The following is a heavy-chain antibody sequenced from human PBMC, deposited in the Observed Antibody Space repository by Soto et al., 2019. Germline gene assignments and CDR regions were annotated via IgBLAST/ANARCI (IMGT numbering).Heavy chain of an antibody. CDR3: ANIDTAMVTGLHPTLLYDY. CDR2: IKQDGSEK. D-gene: IGHD5-18*01. V-gene: IGHV3-7*01. CDR1: GFTFSSYW. Sequence: GGSLRLSCAASGFTFSSYWMSWVRQAPGKGLEWVANIKQDGSEKYYVDSVKGRFTISRDNAKNSLYLQMNSLRAEDTAVYYCANIDTAMVTGLHPTLLYDYWGQGTLVTVSS. J-gene: IGHJ4*02.